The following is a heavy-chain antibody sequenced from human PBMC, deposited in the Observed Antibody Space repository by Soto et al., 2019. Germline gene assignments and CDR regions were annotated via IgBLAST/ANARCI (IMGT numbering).Heavy chain of an antibody. V-gene: IGHV4-30-2*01. D-gene: IGHD3-16*01. CDR2: IYHGGST. J-gene: IGHJ3*02. CDR1: GGSISSDYYS. Sequence: QVQLQEFGSGLVKPSETLSLTCAVSGGSISSDYYSWSWIRQPPGKDLEWIGYIYHGGSTYYNPSLRSRVTLSVDTSKNHFSLRLTSVTAADTAVYSCARLNRLRNDAFDIWGQGTLVAVSS. CDR3: ARLNRLRNDAFDI.